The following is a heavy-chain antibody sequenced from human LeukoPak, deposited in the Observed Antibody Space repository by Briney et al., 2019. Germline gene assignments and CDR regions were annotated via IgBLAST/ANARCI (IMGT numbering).Heavy chain of an antibody. D-gene: IGHD6-13*01. CDR3: ASSDESSSLRYYYYMDV. Sequence: ASVKVSCKASGGTFSSYTISWVRQAPGQGLEWMGRIIPILGIANYAQKFQGRVTITADKSTSTAYMELSSLRSEDTAVYYCASSDESSSLRYYYYMDVWGKGTTVTVSS. CDR1: GGTFSSYT. J-gene: IGHJ6*03. V-gene: IGHV1-69*02. CDR2: IIPILGIA.